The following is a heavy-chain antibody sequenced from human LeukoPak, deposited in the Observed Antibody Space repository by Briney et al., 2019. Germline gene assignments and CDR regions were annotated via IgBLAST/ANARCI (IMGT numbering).Heavy chain of an antibody. CDR2: MNPNSGNT. D-gene: IGHD3-10*01. CDR1: GYTFTSYD. Sequence: GASVKVSCNASGYTFTSYDINWVRQATGQGLEWMGWMNPNSGNTGYAQKFQGRATITRNTSISTAYMELSSLRSEDTAVYYCARGRVRGVISYYYYMDVWGKGTTVTISS. CDR3: ARGRVRGVISYYYYMDV. J-gene: IGHJ6*03. V-gene: IGHV1-8*03.